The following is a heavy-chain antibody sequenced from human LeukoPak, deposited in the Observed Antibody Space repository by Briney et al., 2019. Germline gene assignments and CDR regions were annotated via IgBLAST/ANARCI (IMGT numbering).Heavy chain of an antibody. J-gene: IGHJ3*02. V-gene: IGHV3-11*01. CDR2: ISSSGSTI. CDR1: GFTFSDYY. D-gene: IGHD2-2*02. CDR3: AKDLYCSSISCYTGAFDI. Sequence: GGSLRLSCAASGFTFSDYYMSWIRQAPGKGLEWVSYISSSGSTIYYADSVKGRFTISRDNAKNSLYLQMSSLRIEDTALYYCAKDLYCSSISCYTGAFDIWGQGTMVTVS.